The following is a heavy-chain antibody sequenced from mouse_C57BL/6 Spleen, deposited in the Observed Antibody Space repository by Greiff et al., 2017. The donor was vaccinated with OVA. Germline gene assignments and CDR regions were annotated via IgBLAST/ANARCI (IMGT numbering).Heavy chain of an antibody. J-gene: IGHJ3*01. CDR3: ARRPTYDYDEGAFAY. CDR2: IYPRDGST. D-gene: IGHD2-4*01. V-gene: IGHV1-85*01. Sequence: QVQLQQSGPELVKPGASVKLSCKASGYNFTSYDINWVKQRPGQGLEWIGWIYPRDGSTKYNEKFKGKATLTVDTSSSTSYMELHSLTSEDSAVYFCARRPTYDYDEGAFAYWGQGTLVTVSA. CDR1: GYNFTSYD.